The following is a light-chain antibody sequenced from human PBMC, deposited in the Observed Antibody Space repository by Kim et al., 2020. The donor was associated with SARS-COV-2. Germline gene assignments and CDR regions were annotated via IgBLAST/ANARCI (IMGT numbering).Light chain of an antibody. CDR3: QSYDDNIWV. CDR2: ADH. J-gene: IGLJ3*02. CDR1: SGSIVSAF. V-gene: IGLV6-57*01. Sequence: GKTVIISCPRSSGSIVSAFVQWFQQRPGSSPTTVIYADHKRPSGVPDRFSGSVDSSSNSASLTISGLRAEDEADYYCQSYDDNIWVFGGGTQLTVL.